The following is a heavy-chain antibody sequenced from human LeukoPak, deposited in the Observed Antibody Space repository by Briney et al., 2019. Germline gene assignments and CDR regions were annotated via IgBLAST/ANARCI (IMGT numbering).Heavy chain of an antibody. J-gene: IGHJ4*02. CDR3: ARDRYYYDSSGYYYFDY. V-gene: IGHV3-30-3*01. Sequence: GGSLRLSCAASGFTFNNYTLHWVRQAPGKGLEWVALISYHGTNVYYADSVQGRFTISRDTSKSTLYLQMNSLRAEDTAVYYCARDRYYYDSSGYYYFDYWGQGTLVTVSS. D-gene: IGHD3-22*01. CDR2: ISYHGTNV. CDR1: GFTFNNYT.